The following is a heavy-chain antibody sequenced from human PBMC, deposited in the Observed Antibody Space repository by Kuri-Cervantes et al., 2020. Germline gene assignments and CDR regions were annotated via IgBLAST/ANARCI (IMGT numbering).Heavy chain of an antibody. Sequence: GESLRLSCAASGFTFSSYSMNWVRQAPGKGLEWVSYISSSSSTIYYADSVKGRFTISRDNAKNSLYLQMNSLRAEDTAVYYCARLNCGGDCRIGDGLNDYWGQGTLVTVSS. V-gene: IGHV3-48*01. D-gene: IGHD2-21*02. CDR2: ISSSSSTI. J-gene: IGHJ4*02. CDR1: GFTFSSYS. CDR3: ARLNCGGDCRIGDGLNDY.